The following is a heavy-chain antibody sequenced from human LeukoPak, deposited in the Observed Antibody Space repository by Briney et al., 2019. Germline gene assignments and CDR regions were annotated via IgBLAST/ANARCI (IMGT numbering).Heavy chain of an antibody. D-gene: IGHD2-8*02. CDR3: ARGFKPGPTPGPYYYYYMDV. Sequence: GGSLRLSCAGSGFPFSSHGMNWVRQAPGKGLEWVAVIYSGGSTYYADSVKGRFTISRDNSKNTLYLQMNSLRAEDTAVYYCARGFKPGPTPGPYYYYYMDVWGKGTTVTISS. J-gene: IGHJ6*03. V-gene: IGHV3-53*01. CDR1: GFPFSSHG. CDR2: IYSGGST.